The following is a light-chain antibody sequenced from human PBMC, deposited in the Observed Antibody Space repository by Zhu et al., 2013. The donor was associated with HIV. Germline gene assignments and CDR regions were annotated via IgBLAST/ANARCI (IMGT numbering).Light chain of an antibody. CDR1: TLPNQY. CDR2: KDN. J-gene: IGLJ2*01. Sequence: SYELTQPPSVSVSPGQTARITCSGDTLPNQYAYWYQQKPGQAPVLVIYKDNERPSGIPERFSGSSSGTTVTLTISGVQAEDEADYYCQSADISGTYVVFGGGTKLTVL. V-gene: IGLV3-25*03. CDR3: QSADISGTYVV.